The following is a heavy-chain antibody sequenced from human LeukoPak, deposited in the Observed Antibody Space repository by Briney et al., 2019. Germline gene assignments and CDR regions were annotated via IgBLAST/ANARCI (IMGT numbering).Heavy chain of an antibody. D-gene: IGHD3-10*01. CDR3: ARHRGSGSPYFDY. CDR2: IYYSGST. V-gene: IGHV4-59*08. J-gene: IGHJ4*02. Sequence: SETLSLTCTVSGDSIINYYWSWIRQSPGKGLEWIGYIYYSGSTKYNPSLKSRVTISVDTSKNQFSLKLSSVTAADTAVYYCARHRGSGSPYFDYWGQGTLSPSPQ. CDR1: GDSIINYY.